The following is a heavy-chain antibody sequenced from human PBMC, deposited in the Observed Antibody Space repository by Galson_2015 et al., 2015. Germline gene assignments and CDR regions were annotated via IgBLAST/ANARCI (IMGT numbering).Heavy chain of an antibody. CDR3: ARTFLRLGELSLPDY. V-gene: IGHV1-18*01. CDR1: GYTFTSYG. J-gene: IGHJ4*02. D-gene: IGHD3-16*02. Sequence: SVKVSCKASGYTFTSYGISWVRQAPGQGLEWMGWISAYNGNTKYSQKFQGRVTITRDTSASTAYMELSSLRSEDTAVYYCARTFLRLGELSLPDYWGQGTLVTVSS. CDR2: ISAYNGNT.